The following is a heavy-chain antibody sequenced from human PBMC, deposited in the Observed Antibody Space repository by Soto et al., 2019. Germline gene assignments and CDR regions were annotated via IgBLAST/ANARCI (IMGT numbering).Heavy chain of an antibody. CDR1: GFTFSSYA. Sequence: EFQLLESGGGLVQPGGSLRLSCAASGFTFSSYAMTWVRQAPGKGLEWVSSISGSGSTTYLAGSVRGRFTISRDNSKNTLYLQMNSLTTEDAAVYYCAKPRYDYPKNPVSDYWGQGTLVTVSS. CDR3: AKPRYDYPKNPVSDY. V-gene: IGHV3-23*01. CDR2: ISGSGSTT. D-gene: IGHD3-22*01. J-gene: IGHJ4*02.